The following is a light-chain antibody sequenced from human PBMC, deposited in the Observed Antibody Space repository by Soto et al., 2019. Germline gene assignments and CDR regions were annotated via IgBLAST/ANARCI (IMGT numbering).Light chain of an antibody. CDR2: DVI. CDR1: SSDIGGNNF. Sequence: QSALTQPPSASGSPGQSVTISCTGTSSDIGGNNFVSWYQHHPGKAPKLMLYDVIKRPSGVAARFSGSKSGNTASLTVSGLQAEDEADYYCSSYGGSNNFVVFGGGTKVTVL. CDR3: SSYGGSNNFVV. J-gene: IGLJ2*01. V-gene: IGLV2-8*01.